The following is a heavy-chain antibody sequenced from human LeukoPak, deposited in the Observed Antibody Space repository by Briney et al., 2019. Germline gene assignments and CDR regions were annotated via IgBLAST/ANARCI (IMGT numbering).Heavy chain of an antibody. CDR3: ARGGYYDSSGYIDY. CDR2: IIPIHGIA. Sequence: ASVKVSCKASGGTFSSYAISWVRQAPGQGLEWMGRIIPIHGIANYAQKFQGRVTITADKSTSTAYMELSSLRSEDTAVYYCARGGYYDSSGYIDYWGQGTLVTVSS. CDR1: GGTFSSYA. J-gene: IGHJ4*02. V-gene: IGHV1-69*04. D-gene: IGHD3-22*01.